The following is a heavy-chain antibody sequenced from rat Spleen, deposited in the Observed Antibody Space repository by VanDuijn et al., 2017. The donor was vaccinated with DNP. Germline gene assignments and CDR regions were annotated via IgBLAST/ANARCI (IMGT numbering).Heavy chain of an antibody. D-gene: IGHD5-1*01. CDR3: AIQLGVFDY. J-gene: IGHJ2*01. Sequence: EVQLQESGPGLVKPSQSLSLTCSVTGYSITSNYWGWIRQFPGNKVEYIGHISYSGSTNSNPSLISLISITRDTSKNQFFLQVNSVDTEDTATYYCAIQLGVFDYWDRGVMVTVSS. CDR2: ISYSGST. V-gene: IGHV3-1*01. CDR1: GYSITSNY.